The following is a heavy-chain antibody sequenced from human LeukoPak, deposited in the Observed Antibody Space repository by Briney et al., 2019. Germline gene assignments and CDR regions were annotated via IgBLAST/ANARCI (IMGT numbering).Heavy chain of an antibody. J-gene: IGHJ4*02. CDR1: GFTFSSYS. CDR3: ATFRTSTTSGSDY. D-gene: IGHD2-2*01. CDR2: ITSSSSHI. V-gene: IGHV3-21*01. Sequence: GGSLRLSCAASGFTFSSYSMNRVRQAPGKGLEWVSSITSSSSHIYYADSVKGRFTISRDNAKNSLYLHLNSLRAEDTGVYYCATFRTSTTSGSDYWGQGTLVTVSS.